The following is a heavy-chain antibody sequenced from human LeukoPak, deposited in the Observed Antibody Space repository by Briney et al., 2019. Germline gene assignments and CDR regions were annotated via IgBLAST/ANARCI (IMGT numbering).Heavy chain of an antibody. CDR2: IKQDGSEK. J-gene: IGHJ5*02. V-gene: IGHV3-7*01. Sequence: GGSLRLSCAASGFSFSTYWMSWVRQAPGKGLEWVANIKQDGSEKYSVDSVKGRFTISRDNAKNSLYLQMNSLKAEDTAVYYCAKDPVAGWFDPWGQGTLVTVSS. D-gene: IGHD6-19*01. CDR1: GFSFSTYW. CDR3: AKDPVAGWFDP.